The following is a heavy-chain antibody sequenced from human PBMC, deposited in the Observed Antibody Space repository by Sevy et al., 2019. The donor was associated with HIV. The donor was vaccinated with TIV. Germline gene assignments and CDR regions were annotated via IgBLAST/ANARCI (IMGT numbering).Heavy chain of an antibody. J-gene: IGHJ5*02. CDR3: ARGGFDGIFDP. CDR2: VSGSSNYI. CDR1: GFTFSSYN. Sequence: GGSLRLSCAASGFTFSSYNMNWVRQAPGKGLEWVSSVSGSSNYIYYAESVKGRFIISRDNAKNTLYLQMNSLRAEDTAVYYCARGGFDGIFDPWGQGTLVTVSS. V-gene: IGHV3-21*06. D-gene: IGHD1-26*01.